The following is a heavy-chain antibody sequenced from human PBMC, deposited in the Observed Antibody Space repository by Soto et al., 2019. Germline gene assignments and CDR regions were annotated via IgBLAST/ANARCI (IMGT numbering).Heavy chain of an antibody. CDR2: IIPIFGTA. V-gene: IGHV1-69*13. CDR1: GGTFSSYA. J-gene: IGHJ4*02. CDR3: AREQRDYDSSGYWYYFDY. D-gene: IGHD3-22*01. Sequence: GASVKVSCKASGGTFSSYAISWVRQAPGHGLEWMGGIIPIFGTANYAQKFQGRVTITADESTSTAYMELSSLRSEDTAVYYCAREQRDYDSSGYWYYFDYWGQGTLVTVSS.